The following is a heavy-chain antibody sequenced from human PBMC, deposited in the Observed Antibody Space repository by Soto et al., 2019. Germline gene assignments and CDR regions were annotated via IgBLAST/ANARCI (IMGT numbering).Heavy chain of an antibody. D-gene: IGHD1-20*01. CDR3: ARDRRDNWNPSGMDV. CDR1: GGSISSGDYY. Sequence: KPSETLSLTCTVSGGSISSGDYYWSWIRQPPGKGLEWIGYIYYSGSTYYNPSLKSRVTISVDTSKNQFSLKLSSVTAADTAVYYCARDRRDNWNPSGMDVWGQGTTVTVYS. J-gene: IGHJ6*02. CDR2: IYYSGST. V-gene: IGHV4-30-4*01.